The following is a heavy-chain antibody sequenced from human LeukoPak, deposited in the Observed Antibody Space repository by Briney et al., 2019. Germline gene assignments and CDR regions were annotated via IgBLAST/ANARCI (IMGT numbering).Heavy chain of an antibody. D-gene: IGHD2/OR15-2a*01. CDR1: GGSISSYY. CDR3: ARDRVLDAFDI. CDR2: IYTSGST. Sequence: PSETLSLTCTVSGGSISSYYWSWIRQPAGKGLEWIGHIYTSGSTNYNPSLKSRVTMSVDKSKNQFSLKLNSVTAADTAVYYCARDRVLDAFDIWGQGTMVTVSS. V-gene: IGHV4-4*07. J-gene: IGHJ3*02.